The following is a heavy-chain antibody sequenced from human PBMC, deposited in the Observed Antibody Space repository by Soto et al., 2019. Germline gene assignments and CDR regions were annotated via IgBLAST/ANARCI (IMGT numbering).Heavy chain of an antibody. Sequence: SVKVSCKASGGTFNNYAISWVRQAPGQGLEWMGGIIPLFGTANYAQKFQGRVTITADESTSTAYMELSSLRSEDTAVYYCARLGTVVTTDWYFDLWGRGTLVTVSS. CDR2: IIPLFGTA. D-gene: IGHD2-15*01. J-gene: IGHJ2*01. V-gene: IGHV1-69*13. CDR3: ARLGTVVTTDWYFDL. CDR1: GGTFNNYA.